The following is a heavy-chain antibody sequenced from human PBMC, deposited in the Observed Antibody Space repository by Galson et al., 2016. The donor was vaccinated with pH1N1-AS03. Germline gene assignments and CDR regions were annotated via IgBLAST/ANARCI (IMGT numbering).Heavy chain of an antibody. V-gene: IGHV3-21*01. D-gene: IGHD6-19*01. Sequence: MSWVRQAPGKGLEWVSFISTSSSSIYYADSVKGRFTISRDNAQNLLYLQMNSLRDEDTAVYYCARDGPPQGISVAGSFDFWGQGTLVTVSS. CDR3: ARDGPPQGISVAGSFDF. J-gene: IGHJ4*02. CDR2: ISTSSSSI.